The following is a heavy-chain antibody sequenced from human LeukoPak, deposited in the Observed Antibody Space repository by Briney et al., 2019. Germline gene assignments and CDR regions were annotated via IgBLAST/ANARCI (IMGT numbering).Heavy chain of an antibody. CDR3: ARDAPRSVENYYYVMDV. Sequence: PGGSLRLSCAASGFTFSNYTMHWVRQAPGKGLEWVAVISYDGSNKYYADSVKGRFTISRDNSKNTLYLQMNSLRAEDTAVYYCARDAPRSVENYYYVMDVWGQGTTVTVSS. V-gene: IGHV3-30-3*01. D-gene: IGHD1-1*01. CDR1: GFTFSNYT. CDR2: ISYDGSNK. J-gene: IGHJ6*02.